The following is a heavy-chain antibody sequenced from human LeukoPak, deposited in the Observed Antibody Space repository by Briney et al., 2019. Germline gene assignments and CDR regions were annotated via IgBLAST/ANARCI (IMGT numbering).Heavy chain of an antibody. CDR3: ARDSGERGSGSYLIAY. D-gene: IGHD3-10*01. V-gene: IGHV1-2*02. J-gene: IGHJ4*02. CDR1: GYTFTGYY. Sequence: GASVKVSCKASGYTFTGYYMHWVRQAPGQGLEWMGWINPNSGGTNYAQKFQGRVTMTRDTSISTAYMKLSRLRSDDTAVYYCARDSGERGSGSYLIAYWGQGTLVTVSS. CDR2: INPNSGGT.